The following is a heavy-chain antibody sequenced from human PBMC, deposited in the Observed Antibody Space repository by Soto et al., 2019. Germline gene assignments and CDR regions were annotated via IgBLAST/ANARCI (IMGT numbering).Heavy chain of an antibody. CDR1: GGSISSGGYS. J-gene: IGHJ4*02. CDR3: ARVPLY. V-gene: IGHV4-30-2*01. Sequence: SETLSLTCAVSGGSISSGGYSWSWIRQPPGKGLEWIGYIYHSGSTYYNPSLKSRVTISVDRSKNQFSLKLRSVTAADTAVYYCARVPLYWGQGTLVTVSS. CDR2: IYHSGST.